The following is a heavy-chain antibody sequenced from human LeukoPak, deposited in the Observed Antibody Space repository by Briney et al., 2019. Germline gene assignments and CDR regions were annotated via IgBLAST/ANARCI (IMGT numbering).Heavy chain of an antibody. J-gene: IGHJ5*02. CDR2: ISYDGSNK. V-gene: IGHV3-30*03. CDR1: GFTFSSYG. CDR3: ARDDFWSGFDP. D-gene: IGHD3-3*01. Sequence: PGGSLRLSCAASGFTFSSYGMHWVRQAPGKGLEWVAVISYDGSNKYYADSVKGRFTISRDNSKNTLYLQMNSLRAEDTAVYYCARDDFWSGFDPWGQGTLVTVSS.